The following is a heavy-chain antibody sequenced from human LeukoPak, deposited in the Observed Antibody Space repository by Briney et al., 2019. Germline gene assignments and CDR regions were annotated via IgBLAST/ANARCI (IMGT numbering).Heavy chain of an antibody. D-gene: IGHD2-8*01. CDR2: ISRGGNTE. V-gene: IGHV3-48*02. CDR1: GFTFSDYG. Sequence: GRSLRLSCEASGFTFSDYGMNWVRQAPGKGPEWVSHISRGGNTEYYADSVRGRFTVSRDNAKNLLYLQMNSLRDEDTAVYYCARDTVNGPFVISLDLWGQGALVTVSS. J-gene: IGHJ5*02. CDR3: ARDTVNGPFVISLDL.